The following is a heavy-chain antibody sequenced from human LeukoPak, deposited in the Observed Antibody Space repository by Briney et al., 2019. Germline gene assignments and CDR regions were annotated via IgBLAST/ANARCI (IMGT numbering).Heavy chain of an antibody. D-gene: IGHD6-13*01. J-gene: IGHJ4*02. Sequence: ASVKVSCKASGYTFTGYYMHWVRQAPGQGLEWMGWINPNSGVTHYAQKFQGRVTMTSDTSISTAYMDPNSLTAEYTAVYYFSKQGNGIAAAALDYWGQGNLVTVSS. CDR3: SKQGNGIAAAALDY. CDR1: GYTFTGYY. CDR2: INPNSGVT. V-gene: IGHV1-2*02.